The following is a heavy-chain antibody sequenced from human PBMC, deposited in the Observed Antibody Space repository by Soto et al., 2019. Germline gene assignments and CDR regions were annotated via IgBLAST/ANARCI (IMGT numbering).Heavy chain of an antibody. V-gene: IGHV3-72*01. CDR2: IKNKANSYTT. CDR3: TRVRLGSIRSSDY. CDR1: GFTFSDHY. Sequence: EVQLVESGGGLVQPEGSLRLSCAASGFTFSDHYMDWVRQAPGKGLEWVGRIKNKANSYTTEYAAPVKGRFIISRDDSKNSVFLQMNLLKTDDTAVYYCTRVRLGSIRSSDYLGQGILVTVSS. J-gene: IGHJ4*02. D-gene: IGHD3-3*02.